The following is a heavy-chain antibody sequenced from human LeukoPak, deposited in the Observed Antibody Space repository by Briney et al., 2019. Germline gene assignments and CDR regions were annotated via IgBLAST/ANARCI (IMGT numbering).Heavy chain of an antibody. J-gene: IGHJ5*02. CDR2: INHSGST. Sequence: PSETLSLTCAVYGGSFSGYYWSWIRQPPGKGLEWIGEINHSGSTNYNPSLKSRVTISVDTSKNQFSLKLSSVTAADTAVYYCARGRIAARPEWFDPWGQGTLVTVSS. CDR1: GGSFSGYY. CDR3: ARGRIAARPEWFDP. V-gene: IGHV4-34*01. D-gene: IGHD6-6*01.